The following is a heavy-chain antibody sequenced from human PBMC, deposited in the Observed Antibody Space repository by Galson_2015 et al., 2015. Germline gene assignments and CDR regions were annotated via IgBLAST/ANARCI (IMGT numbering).Heavy chain of an antibody. CDR3: AKEGKRVVTPDHYGMDV. D-gene: IGHD4-23*01. CDR1: GFTFSSYA. CDR2: ISGSGGST. V-gene: IGHV3-23*01. J-gene: IGHJ6*02. Sequence: LRLSCAASGFTFSSYAMSWVRQAPGKGLEWVSAISGSGGSTYYADSVKGRFTISRDNSKNTLYLQMNSLRAEDTAVYYCAKEGKRVVTPDHYGMDVWGQGTTVTVSS.